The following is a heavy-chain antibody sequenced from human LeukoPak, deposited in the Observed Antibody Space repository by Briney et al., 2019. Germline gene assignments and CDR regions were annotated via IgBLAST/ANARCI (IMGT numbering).Heavy chain of an antibody. CDR2: IKQDGSEK. CDR3: ASGLGST. CDR1: GFIFSNYW. J-gene: IGHJ5*02. V-gene: IGHV3-7*01. Sequence: GGSLRLSCAASGFIFSNYWMSWVRQAPGKGLEWVANIKQDGSEKHYVDSVKGRFTISGDNAKNSLFLQMNSLRAEDTAMYYCASGLGSTWGQGTLVTVSS. D-gene: IGHD6-13*01.